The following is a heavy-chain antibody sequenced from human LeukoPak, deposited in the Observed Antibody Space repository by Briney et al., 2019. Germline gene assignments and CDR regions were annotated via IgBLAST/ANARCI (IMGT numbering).Heavy chain of an antibody. CDR3: ARDPGGSGPAS. CDR1: GGSISSLNYH. D-gene: IGHD6-19*01. J-gene: IGHJ5*02. CDR2: IYTSGST. Sequence: SETLSLTCTVSGGSISSLNYHWTWIRQPAGKGLELIGRIYTSGSTNYSPSFKSRVTISIGTSKNQFSLKLSSVTAADTAVYYCARDPGGSGPASWGPGTLVTVSS. V-gene: IGHV4-61*02.